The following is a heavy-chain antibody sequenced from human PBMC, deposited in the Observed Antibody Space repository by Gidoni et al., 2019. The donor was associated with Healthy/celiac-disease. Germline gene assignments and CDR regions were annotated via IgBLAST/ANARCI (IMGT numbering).Heavy chain of an antibody. J-gene: IGHJ6*02. V-gene: IGHV4-34*01. CDR2: ST. Sequence: STNYNPSLKSRVTISVDTSKNQFSLKLSSVTAADTAVYYCARGVVVVVAATLKYYYYGMDVWGQGTTVTVSS. D-gene: IGHD2-15*01. CDR3: ARGVVVVVAATLKYYYYGMDV.